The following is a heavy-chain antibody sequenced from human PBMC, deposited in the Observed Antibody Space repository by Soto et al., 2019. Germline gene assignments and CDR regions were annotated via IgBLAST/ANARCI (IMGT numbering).Heavy chain of an antibody. J-gene: IGHJ5*02. CDR2: INPNSGGT. CDR1: GYTFTGYY. D-gene: IGHD6-13*01. V-gene: IGHV1-2*02. Sequence: ASVKVSCKASGYTFTGYYMHWVRQAPGQGLEWMGWINPNSGGTNYAQKFQGRVTMTRDTSISTAYMELSRLRSDDTAVYYCARLSIAAAGTLDWFDPWGQGTLVTVSS. CDR3: ARLSIAAAGTLDWFDP.